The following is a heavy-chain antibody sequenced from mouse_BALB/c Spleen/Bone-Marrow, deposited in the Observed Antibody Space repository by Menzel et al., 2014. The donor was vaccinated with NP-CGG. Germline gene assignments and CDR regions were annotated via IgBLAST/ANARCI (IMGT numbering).Heavy chain of an antibody. D-gene: IGHD1-1*01. CDR3: AAITTVAY. V-gene: IGHV5-6-5*01. CDR2: ISSGGTT. CDR1: GFTFSSCA. J-gene: IGHJ2*01. Sequence: EAQVVESGGGLVKPGGPLKISCAASGFTFSSCALSWVRRTPEKRLEWVASISSGGTTYYQDSVKGRFTISRDNARNILYLQMSSLGSEDTAIFYCAAITTVAYWGQGTILTVTS.